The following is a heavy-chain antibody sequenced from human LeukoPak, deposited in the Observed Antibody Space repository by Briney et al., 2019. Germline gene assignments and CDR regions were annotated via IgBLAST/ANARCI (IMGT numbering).Heavy chain of an antibody. J-gene: IGHJ3*02. D-gene: IGHD2-21*02. CDR2: FSAYNGNT. CDR3: ASGVVVTGPDAFDI. CDR1: GYTFTSYG. Sequence: ASVKVSCKASGYTFTSYGISWVRQAPGQGLEWMGWFSAYNGNTNYAQKLQGRVTMTTDTSTSTAYMELRSLRSDDTAVYYCASGVVVTGPDAFDIWGQGTMVTVSS. V-gene: IGHV1-18*01.